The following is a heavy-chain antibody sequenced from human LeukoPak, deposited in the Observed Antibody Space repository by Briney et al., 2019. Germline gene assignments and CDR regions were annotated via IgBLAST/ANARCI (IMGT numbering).Heavy chain of an antibody. CDR3: ARGLIWFGELSFAY. V-gene: IGHV1-2*02. Sequence: VASVKLSCKASGFTFTGYDMHWVRQAPGQGLEWIGWINPNSGGTNFAQKFQGRVTMTRDTSISTAYMELSRVRSDDTAVYYCARGLIWFGELSFAYWGEGTLVTVSS. CDR2: INPNSGGT. D-gene: IGHD3-10*01. J-gene: IGHJ4*02. CDR1: GFTFTGYD.